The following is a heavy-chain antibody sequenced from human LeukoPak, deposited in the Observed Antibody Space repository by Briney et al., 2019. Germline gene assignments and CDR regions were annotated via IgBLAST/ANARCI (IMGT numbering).Heavy chain of an antibody. CDR3: AKGGSSWDLDY. V-gene: IGHV3-23*01. CDR2: ISGSGGST. D-gene: IGHD6-13*01. CDR1: GFTFSNYA. Sequence: GSLRLSCSASGFTFSNYAMTWVRQAPGKGLEWVSGISGSGGSTYYADSVKGRFTISRDNSKNTVYLQLNSLRAEDTAVYYCAKGGSSWDLDYWGQGTLVTVSS. J-gene: IGHJ4*02.